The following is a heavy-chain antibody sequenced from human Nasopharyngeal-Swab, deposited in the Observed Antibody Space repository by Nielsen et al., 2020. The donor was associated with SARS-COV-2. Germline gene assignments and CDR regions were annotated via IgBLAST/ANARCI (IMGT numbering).Heavy chain of an antibody. Sequence: SETLSLTCTVSGGSISSYYWSWIRQPPGKGLEWIGYIYYSGSTNYNPSLKSRVTISVDTSKNQFSLKLSSVTAADTAVHYCATGEWLSLDYWGQGTLVTVSS. J-gene: IGHJ4*02. CDR1: GGSISSYY. CDR3: ATGEWLSLDY. CDR2: IYYSGST. V-gene: IGHV4-59*01. D-gene: IGHD3-3*01.